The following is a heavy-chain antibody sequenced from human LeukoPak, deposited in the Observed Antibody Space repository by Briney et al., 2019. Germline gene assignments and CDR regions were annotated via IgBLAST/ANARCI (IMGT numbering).Heavy chain of an antibody. J-gene: IGHJ6*03. CDR3: ASGSYGSGFYYFYYMDV. Sequence: GGSLRLSCAASGFTFSSYEMNWVRQAPGKGLGWVSYISSSGSTIYYADSVKGRFTISRDNAKNSLYLQMNSLRAEDTAVYYCASGSYGSGFYYFYYMDVWGKGTTVTVSS. CDR2: ISSSGSTI. V-gene: IGHV3-48*03. CDR1: GFTFSSYE. D-gene: IGHD3-10*01.